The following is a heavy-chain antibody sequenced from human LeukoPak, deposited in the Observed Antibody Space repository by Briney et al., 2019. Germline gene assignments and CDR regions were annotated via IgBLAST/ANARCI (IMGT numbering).Heavy chain of an antibody. D-gene: IGHD6-19*01. CDR3: AKDHSSGWYDYFDY. V-gene: IGHV3-30*18. CDR2: ISYDGSNK. Sequence: TGGSLRLSCAASGFTFSSYGMHWVRQAPGKGLEWVAVISYDGSNKYYADSVKGRFTISRDNSKNTLYLQMNSLRAEDTAVYYCAKDHSSGWYDYFDYWGQGTLVTVSS. CDR1: GFTFSSYG. J-gene: IGHJ4*02.